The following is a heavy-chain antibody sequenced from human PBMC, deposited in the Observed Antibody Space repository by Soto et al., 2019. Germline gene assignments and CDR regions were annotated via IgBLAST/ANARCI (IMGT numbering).Heavy chain of an antibody. CDR2: INTDGSVA. CDR3: LRYMALWSLDS. D-gene: IGHD1-20*01. J-gene: IGHJ4*02. CDR1: GLTFRSYW. Sequence: EVQLVESGGGLVQPGESLRLSCAASGLTFRSYWMHWVRQAPGKGLVWVSRINTDGSVAIYVDSVKGRFTISRDNAKNTVYLNMNSLRAGDPFVYHCLRYMALWSLDSWGQGTLDTVSS. V-gene: IGHV3-74*01.